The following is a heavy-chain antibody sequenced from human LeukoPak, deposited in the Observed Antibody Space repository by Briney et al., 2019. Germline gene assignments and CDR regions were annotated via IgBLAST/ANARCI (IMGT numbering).Heavy chain of an antibody. Sequence: SETLSLTCTVSGGSISSSSYYWGWIRQPPGKGLEWIGSIYYSGSTYYNPSLKSRVTISVDTSKNQFSLKLSSVTAADTAVYYCARNYYYYGMDVWGQGTTVTVSS. V-gene: IGHV4-39*01. CDR1: GGSISSSSYY. CDR2: IYYSGST. J-gene: IGHJ6*02. CDR3: ARNYYYYGMDV.